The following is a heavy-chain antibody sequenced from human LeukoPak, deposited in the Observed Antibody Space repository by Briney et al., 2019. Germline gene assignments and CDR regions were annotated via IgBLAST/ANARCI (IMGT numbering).Heavy chain of an antibody. Sequence: TTSETLSLTCAVYGGSFSKYYWTWIRQPPGKGLECIGEINHSGSTSYNPSLKSRVTMSVDTSSNQFSLKLSFVTAADTAVYCARVSVTNGWTFDSWGQGTLATVSS. J-gene: IGHJ4*02. CDR1: GGSFSKYY. D-gene: IGHD5-18*01. CDR3: ARVSVTNGWTFDS. CDR2: INHSGST. V-gene: IGHV4-34*01.